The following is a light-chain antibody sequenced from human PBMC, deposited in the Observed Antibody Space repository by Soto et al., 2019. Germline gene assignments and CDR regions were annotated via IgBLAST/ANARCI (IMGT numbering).Light chain of an antibody. Sequence: QYVLTQPASASGSPGQSITISCTGTSSDVGGYNYVSWYQQHPGKAPKLMIYDVSNRPSGVSNRFSGSKSGNTASLTISGLQAEDEADYYCSSYTSSSTVVFGGGTQLTVL. CDR1: SSDVGGYNY. J-gene: IGLJ2*01. V-gene: IGLV2-14*01. CDR3: SSYTSSSTVV. CDR2: DVS.